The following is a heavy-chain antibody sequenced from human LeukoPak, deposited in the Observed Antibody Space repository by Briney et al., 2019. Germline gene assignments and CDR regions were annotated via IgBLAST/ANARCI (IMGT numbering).Heavy chain of an antibody. CDR2: IKQDGSEK. D-gene: IGHD3-22*01. CDR1: GFTFSSYA. J-gene: IGHJ4*02. V-gene: IGHV3-7*01. Sequence: PGGSLRLSCAASGFTFSSYAMHWVRQAPGQGLEWVANIKQDGSEKYYVDSVKGRFTISRDNAKNPLFLQMNSLRAEDTAVYYCARLRVGSYDSSGYYDYWGQGTLVTVSS. CDR3: ARLRVGSYDSSGYYDY.